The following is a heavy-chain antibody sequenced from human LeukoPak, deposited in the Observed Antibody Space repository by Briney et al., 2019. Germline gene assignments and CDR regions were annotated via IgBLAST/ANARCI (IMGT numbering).Heavy chain of an antibody. CDR3: ARLSRGYNYGTEYCDC. CDR1: GGSISSSSYY. CDR2: IFYSGST. D-gene: IGHD5-18*01. Sequence: PSETLSLTCTVSGGSISSSSYYWGWIRQPPGKGLEWIGMIFYSGSTYYNPSLKSRVTMSVDTSKNQFSLKLSSVTAADTAVYYCARLSRGYNYGTEYCDCWGQGTLVTVSS. V-gene: IGHV4-39*01. J-gene: IGHJ4*02.